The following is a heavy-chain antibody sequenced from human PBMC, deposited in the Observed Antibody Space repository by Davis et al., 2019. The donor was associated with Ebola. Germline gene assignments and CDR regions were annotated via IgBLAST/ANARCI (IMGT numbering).Heavy chain of an antibody. D-gene: IGHD6-6*01. Sequence: PGGSLRLSCAASGFIFSSYAMSWVRQAPGKGLEWVAAIIANGNNAYYADSVKGRFTISRDNSKDTLFLQMTSLRAEDTAVYFCAKFGGGAARREFWGQGTLVTVSS. CDR3: AKFGGGAARREF. V-gene: IGHV3-23*01. CDR2: IIANGNNA. J-gene: IGHJ4*02. CDR1: GFIFSSYA.